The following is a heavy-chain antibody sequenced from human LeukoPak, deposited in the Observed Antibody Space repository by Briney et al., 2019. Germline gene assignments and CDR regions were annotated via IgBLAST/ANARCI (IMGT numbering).Heavy chain of an antibody. CDR1: GGTFSSYA. Sequence: GASVKVSCKASGGTFSSYAISWVRQAPGQGLEWMGRIIPIFGTANYAQKFQGRVTITTDESTSTAYMELSSLRSEDTAVYYCARHLLVSDGAFDIWGQGTMVTVSS. J-gene: IGHJ3*02. V-gene: IGHV1-69*05. D-gene: IGHD5/OR15-5a*01. CDR2: IIPIFGTA. CDR3: ARHLLVSDGAFDI.